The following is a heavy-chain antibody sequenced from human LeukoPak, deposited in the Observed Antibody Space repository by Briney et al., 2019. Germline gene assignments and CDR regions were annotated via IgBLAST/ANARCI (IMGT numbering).Heavy chain of an antibody. D-gene: IGHD3-16*01. CDR1: GYTFISYH. V-gene: IGHV1-46*01. CDR2: INPSGGGT. CDR3: ASKAGGNYVAH. J-gene: IGHJ4*02. Sequence: GASVKVSCKTSGYTFISYHVHWVRQAPGQGLEWMGIINPSGGGTNYAPKFRGRISLTRDTSTSTMYMELSSLRSEDTAVYYRASKAGGNYVAHWGQGTLVTVSS.